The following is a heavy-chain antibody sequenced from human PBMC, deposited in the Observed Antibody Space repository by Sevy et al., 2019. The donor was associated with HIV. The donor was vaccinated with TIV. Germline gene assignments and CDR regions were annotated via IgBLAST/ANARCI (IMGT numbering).Heavy chain of an antibody. CDR1: GFTFISYA. CDR2: ISGSGGST. D-gene: IGHD6-6*01. Sequence: GGSLRLSCAASGFTFISYAMSWVRQAPGKGLEWVSAISGSGGSTYYADSVKGRFTISRDNSKNTLYLQMNSLRAEDTAVYYCAIIFEYSSSSAPDYWGQGTLVTVSS. CDR3: AIIFEYSSSSAPDY. J-gene: IGHJ4*02. V-gene: IGHV3-23*01.